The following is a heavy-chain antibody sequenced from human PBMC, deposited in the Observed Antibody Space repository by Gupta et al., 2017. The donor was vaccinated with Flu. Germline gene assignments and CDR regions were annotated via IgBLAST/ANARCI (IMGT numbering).Heavy chain of an antibody. CDR3: ARDRQGSVVVPAAIGYNWFDP. J-gene: IGHJ5*02. CDR2: INPNSGGT. Sequence: QVQLVQSGAEVKKPGASVKVSCKASGYTFTGYYMHWVRQAPGQGLEWMGWINPNSGGTNYAQKFQGRVTMTRDTSISTAYMELSRLRSDDTAVYYCARDRQGSVVVPAAIGYNWFDPWGQGTLVTVSS. CDR1: GYTFTGYY. D-gene: IGHD2-2*01. V-gene: IGHV1-2*02.